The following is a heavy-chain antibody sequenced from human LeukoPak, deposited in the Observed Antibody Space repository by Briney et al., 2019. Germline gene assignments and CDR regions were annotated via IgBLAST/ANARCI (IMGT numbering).Heavy chain of an antibody. CDR1: GGSISSYY. J-gene: IGHJ2*01. V-gene: IGHV4-59*01. Sequence: SETLSLTCTVPGGSISSYYWSWIRQPPGKGLEWIGYIYYSGSTNYNPSLKSRVTISVDTSKNQFSLKLSSVTAADTAVCYCARGNWFFDLWGRGTLVTVSS. CDR3: ARGNWFFDL. CDR2: IYYSGST.